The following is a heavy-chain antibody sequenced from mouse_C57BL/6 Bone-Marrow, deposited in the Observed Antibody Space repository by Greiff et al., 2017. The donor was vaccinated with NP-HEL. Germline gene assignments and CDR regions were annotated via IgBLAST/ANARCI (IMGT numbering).Heavy chain of an antibody. CDR2: INPNNGGT. J-gene: IGHJ1*03. CDR3: ARGYWYFDV. CDR1: GYTFTDYN. Sequence: EVQLQESGPELVKPGASVKIPCKASGYTFTDYNMDWVKQSHGKSLEWIGDINPNNGGTIYNQKFKGKATLTVDKSSSTAYMELRSLTSEDTACYYCARGYWYFDVWGTGTTVTVSS. V-gene: IGHV1-18*01.